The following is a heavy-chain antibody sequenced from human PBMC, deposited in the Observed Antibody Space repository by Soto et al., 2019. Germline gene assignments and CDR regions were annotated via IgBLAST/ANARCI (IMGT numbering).Heavy chain of an antibody. CDR2: IWYDGSNK. Sequence: GGSLRLSCAASGFTFSSYGMHWVRQAPGKGLEWVAVIWYDGSNKYYADSVKGRFTISRDNSKNTLYLQMNSLRAEDTAVYYCARDPSQITMARGVIISGWFDPWGQGTLVTVSS. CDR3: ARDPSQITMARGVIISGWFDP. D-gene: IGHD3-10*01. CDR1: GFTFSSYG. V-gene: IGHV3-33*01. J-gene: IGHJ5*02.